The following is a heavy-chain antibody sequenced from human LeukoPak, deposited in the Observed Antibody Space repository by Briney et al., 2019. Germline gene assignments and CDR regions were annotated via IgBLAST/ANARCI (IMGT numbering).Heavy chain of an antibody. J-gene: IGHJ5*02. V-gene: IGHV3-33*01. CDR2: IWYDGSNK. CDR1: GFTFSSYG. Sequence: GGSLRLSCAASGFTFSSYGMHWVRQAPGKGLEWVAVIWYDGSNKYYADSVKGRFTISRDNAKNSLYLQMNSLRAEDTAVYYCARYGSGSYRFDPWGQGTLVTVSS. D-gene: IGHD3-10*01. CDR3: ARYGSGSYRFDP.